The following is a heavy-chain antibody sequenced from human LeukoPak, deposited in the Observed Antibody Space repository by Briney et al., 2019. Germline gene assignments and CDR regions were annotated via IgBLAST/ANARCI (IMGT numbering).Heavy chain of an antibody. CDR1: GYSFTTYW. CDR2: IDPSDSYT. Sequence: GEALRISWRGSGYSFTTYWINWVRQMPGKGLEWMGRIDPSDSYTNYSPSFQGHVTISADKSISTAYLQWSSLKASDTAMYYCAGSSGWYGPSDSWGQGTLVTVSS. J-gene: IGHJ5*01. D-gene: IGHD6-19*01. V-gene: IGHV5-10-1*01. CDR3: AGSSGWYGPSDS.